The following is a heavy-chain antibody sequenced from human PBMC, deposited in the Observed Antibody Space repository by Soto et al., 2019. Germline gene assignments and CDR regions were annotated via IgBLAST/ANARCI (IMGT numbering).Heavy chain of an antibody. CDR2: INHSGST. J-gene: IGHJ4*02. CDR3: ARQRTSVVTQAYFDV. Sequence: SETLSLTCAVYGGSFSGYYWSWIRQPPGKGLEWIGEINHSGSTNYNPSLKSRVTISVDMSKNQFSLKLKSVTAADTALYFCARQRTSVVTQAYFDVWGPGSLVTVSS. CDR1: GGSFSGYY. D-gene: IGHD2-21*02. V-gene: IGHV4-34*01.